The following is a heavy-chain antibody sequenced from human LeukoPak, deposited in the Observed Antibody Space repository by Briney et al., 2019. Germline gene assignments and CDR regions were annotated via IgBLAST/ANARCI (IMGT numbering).Heavy chain of an antibody. CDR1: GGSISSYY. J-gene: IGHJ5*02. CDR3: ARGGYYGSGNDFRFDP. Sequence: TTSETLSLTCTVSGGSISSYYWSWIRQPPGKGLEWIGYIYYSGSTNYNPSLKSRVTISVDTSKSQFSLKLSSVTAADTAIYYCARGGYYGSGNDFRFDPWGQGTLVTVSS. V-gene: IGHV4-59*01. CDR2: IYYSGST. D-gene: IGHD3-10*01.